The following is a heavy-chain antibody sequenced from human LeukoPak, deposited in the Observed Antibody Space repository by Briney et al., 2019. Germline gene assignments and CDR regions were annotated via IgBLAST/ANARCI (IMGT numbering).Heavy chain of an antibody. J-gene: IGHJ4*02. Sequence: AGSLRLSCAASGFTFSDYYMSWIRQAPGKGLKWFSYTSSSGTTIYYEDSVKGRFTISRDNAKNSLYLQRNSLRAEDTAVYYCARRINSPFVDYWGQGTLVTVSS. CDR3: ARRINSPFVDY. D-gene: IGHD4-23*01. V-gene: IGHV3-11*01. CDR2: TSSSGTTI. CDR1: GFTFSDYY.